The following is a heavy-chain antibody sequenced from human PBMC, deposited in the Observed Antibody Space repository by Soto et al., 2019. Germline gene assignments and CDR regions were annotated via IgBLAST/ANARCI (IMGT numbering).Heavy chain of an antibody. Sequence: SETLSLTCAVSGGSISSSNWWSWVRRPPGKGLEWIGEIYHSGSTNYNPSLKSRVTISVDKSKNQFSLKLSSVTAADTAVYYCARWRGFISSSSVVNYYYGMDVWGQGTTVTVSS. J-gene: IGHJ6*02. V-gene: IGHV4-4*02. CDR3: ARWRGFISSSSVVNYYYGMDV. CDR1: GGSISSSNW. D-gene: IGHD6-6*01. CDR2: IYHSGST.